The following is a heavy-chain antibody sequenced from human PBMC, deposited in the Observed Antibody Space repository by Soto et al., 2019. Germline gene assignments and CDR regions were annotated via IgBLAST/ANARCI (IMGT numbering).Heavy chain of an antibody. CDR3: ASTYSTSWYWFDP. CDR2: IFSNDEK. Sequence: QVTVKESGPVLVKPTETLTLTCTVSGFSLSNAGLGVSWIRQPPGKALEWLAHIFSNDEKSYSTSLKSRLTISKDTSKSQVVVIMTNMDPVDTATYYCASTYSTSWYWFDPWGQGTLVTVSS. CDR1: GFSLSNAGLG. V-gene: IGHV2-26*04. J-gene: IGHJ5*02. D-gene: IGHD6-13*01.